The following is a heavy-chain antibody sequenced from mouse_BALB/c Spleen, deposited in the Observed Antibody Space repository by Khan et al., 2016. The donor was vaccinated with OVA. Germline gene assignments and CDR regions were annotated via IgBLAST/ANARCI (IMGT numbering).Heavy chain of an antibody. CDR2: FNPNNGGT. V-gene: IGHV1-18*01. Sequence: VQLQQSGPELVKPGASVRISYKTSGYTFTEYTMHWVKQSHGKSLEWLGGFNPNNGGTSYNQKFKGKATLTVDKSSSTAYMELRSLTSEDSAVYYCTRRDYYAYYWFFDVWGAGTTVTVSS. D-gene: IGHD1-2*01. CDR1: GYTFTEYT. J-gene: IGHJ1*01. CDR3: TRRDYYAYYWFFDV.